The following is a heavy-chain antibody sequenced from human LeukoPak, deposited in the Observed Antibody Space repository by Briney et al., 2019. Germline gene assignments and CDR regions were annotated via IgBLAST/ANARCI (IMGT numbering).Heavy chain of an antibody. J-gene: IGHJ5*02. CDR2: INHSGST. CDR1: GGSFSGYY. Sequence: SETLSLTCAVYGGSFSGYYWSWIRQPPGKGLEWIGEINHSGSTNYNPSLESRVTISVDTSKNQFSLKLSSVTAADTAVYYCARGANFWSGYYTNWFDPWGQGTLVTVSS. D-gene: IGHD3-3*01. CDR3: ARGANFWSGYYTNWFDP. V-gene: IGHV4-34*01.